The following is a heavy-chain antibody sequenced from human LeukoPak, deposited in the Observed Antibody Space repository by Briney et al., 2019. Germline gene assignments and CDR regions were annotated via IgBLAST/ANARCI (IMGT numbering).Heavy chain of an antibody. V-gene: IGHV3-23*01. Sequence: GALRLSCAASGFTFSNYAMSWVRQAPGKGLEWVSAISGSGGSTYYADSVKGRFTISRDNSKNTLYLQMNSLRAEDTAVYYCAAGGSYYYYWGQGTLVTVSS. CDR1: GFTFSNYA. D-gene: IGHD1-26*01. J-gene: IGHJ4*02. CDR3: AAGGSYYYY. CDR2: ISGSGGST.